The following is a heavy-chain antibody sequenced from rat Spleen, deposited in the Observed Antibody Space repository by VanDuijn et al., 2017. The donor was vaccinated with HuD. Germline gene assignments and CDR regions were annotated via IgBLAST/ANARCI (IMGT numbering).Heavy chain of an antibody. V-gene: IGHV5-20*01. CDR3: TTGATTTFYYSDGLYVMDA. CDR2: ISYDGSST. D-gene: IGHD1-12*02. J-gene: IGHJ4*01. Sequence: EVQLVESGGGLVQPGGSLKLSCAASGXTFSDYYMAWIRQAPKKGLEWVASISYDGSSTYYRDSVKGRFTISRDNAKSTLYLQMESLRSEDTATYYYTTGATTTFYYSDGLYVMDAWGQGASVTVSS. CDR1: GXTFSDYY.